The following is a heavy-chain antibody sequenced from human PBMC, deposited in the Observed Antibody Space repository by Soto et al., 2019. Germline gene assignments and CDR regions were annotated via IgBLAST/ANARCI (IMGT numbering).Heavy chain of an antibody. J-gene: IGHJ6*02. CDR2: ISYDGYLK. D-gene: IGHD3-10*01. Sequence: PGGSLRLSCAASGFTFSTYGMQWVRQAPGKGLEWVAVISYDGYLKYYVDAVKGRFTVARDNSKNTLFREMNSLRVEDTAVYFCAKDFKVSGSHYGTLNYYYGMDVWGQGTTVTVSS. CDR1: GFTFSTYG. CDR3: AKDFKVSGSHYGTLNYYYGMDV. V-gene: IGHV3-30*18.